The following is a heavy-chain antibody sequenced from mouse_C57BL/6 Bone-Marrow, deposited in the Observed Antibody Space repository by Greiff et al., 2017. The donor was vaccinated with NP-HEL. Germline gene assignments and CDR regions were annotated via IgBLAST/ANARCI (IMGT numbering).Heavy chain of an antibody. J-gene: IGHJ3*01. V-gene: IGHV1-64*01. CDR3: ARGGYYGNCWLFAY. D-gene: IGHD2-1*01. CDR1: GYTFTSYW. Sequence: VQLQQPGAELVKPGASVKLSCKASGYTFTSYWMHWVKQRPGQGLEWIGMIHPNSGSTNYNEKFKSKATLTVDKSSSTAYMQLSSLTSEDSAVYYCARGGYYGNCWLFAYWGQGTLVTVSA. CDR2: IHPNSGST.